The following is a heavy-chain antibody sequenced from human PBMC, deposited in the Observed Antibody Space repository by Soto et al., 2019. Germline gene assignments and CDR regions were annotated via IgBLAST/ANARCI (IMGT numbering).Heavy chain of an antibody. J-gene: IGHJ4*02. D-gene: IGHD3-16*01. Sequence: ASVKVSCTASGYTFTGYYIHWMRQAPGQGLEWMGWINPNSGGTNYAQKFQGWVTMTRDTSISKAYMELSRLRSYDTAVYYCAREGLSGGGDGGYFDYWGQGTLVTVSS. V-gene: IGHV1-2*04. CDR1: GYTFTGYY. CDR2: INPNSGGT. CDR3: AREGLSGGGDGGYFDY.